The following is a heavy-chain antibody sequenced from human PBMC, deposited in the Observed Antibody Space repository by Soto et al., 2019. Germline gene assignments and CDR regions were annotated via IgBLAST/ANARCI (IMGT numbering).Heavy chain of an antibody. CDR1: GFTFSSYG. D-gene: IGHD6-19*01. Sequence: KVSRKASGFTFSSYGISWVRQGPGQGLEWMGWISAYNGNTNYAQKLQGRVTMTTDTSTSTAYMELRSLRSDDTAVYYCARDRTAVAGLMYYWGQGTLVTVSS. J-gene: IGHJ4*02. V-gene: IGHV1-18*01. CDR2: ISAYNGNT. CDR3: ARDRTAVAGLMYY.